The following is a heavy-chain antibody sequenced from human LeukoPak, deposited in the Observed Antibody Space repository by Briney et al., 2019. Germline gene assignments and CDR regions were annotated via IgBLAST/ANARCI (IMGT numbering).Heavy chain of an antibody. CDR2: INPNSGGT. J-gene: IGHJ4*02. CDR1: GYTFTGYY. D-gene: IGHD5-18*01. Sequence: GASVKVSRKASGYTFTGYYMHWVRQAPGQGLEWMGWINPNSGGTNYAQKFQGRVTMTRDTSISTAYMELSRLRSDDTAVYYCARTIKDTAMAPFDYWGQGTLVTVSS. CDR3: ARTIKDTAMAPFDY. V-gene: IGHV1-2*02.